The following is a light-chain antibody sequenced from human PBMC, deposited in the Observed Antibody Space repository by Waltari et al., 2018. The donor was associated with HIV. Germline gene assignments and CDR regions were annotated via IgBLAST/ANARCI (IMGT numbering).Light chain of an antibody. J-gene: IGLJ2*01. Sequence: QSVLPQPPSVSAAPGQKVTISCSGSSSNIWNHYASWYQQIPGTAPKLLIYDNHKRPSGIPDRFSGSASGTSATLGITGLQTGDEADYYCGTWDSSLSAVVFGGGTKLTVL. CDR2: DNH. CDR1: SSNIWNHY. CDR3: GTWDSSLSAVV. V-gene: IGLV1-51*01.